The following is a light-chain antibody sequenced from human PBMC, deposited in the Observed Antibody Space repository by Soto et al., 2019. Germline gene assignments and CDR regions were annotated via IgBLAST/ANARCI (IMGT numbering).Light chain of an antibody. V-gene: IGLV2-23*02. CDR3: CSYAGSYTFNV. J-gene: IGLJ1*01. Sequence: QSALSQPASVSGSPGQSITIFCTGSSSDVGRYNLVSWYQHHPGKAPKFIIYGDTKRPSGVSNRFSGSKSGNTASLTISGLQAEDEADYYCCSYAGSYTFNVFGTGTKV. CDR2: GDT. CDR1: SSDVGRYNL.